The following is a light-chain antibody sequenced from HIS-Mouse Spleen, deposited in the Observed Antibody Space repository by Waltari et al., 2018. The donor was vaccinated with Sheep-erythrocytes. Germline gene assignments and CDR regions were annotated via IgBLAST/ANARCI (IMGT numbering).Light chain of an antibody. CDR1: QGISSD. CDR2: AAS. CDR3: QQLHSYPPRVT. V-gene: IGKV1-9*01. J-gene: IGKJ4*01. Sequence: DIQLTQSPSFLFASLGDRFTITCRASQGISSDLAWYQQNPGKAPKLLIYAASTLKSGVPSRFSVSGSGTGLTLTISSLQPEHFETYSYQQLHSYPPRVTFGRGTKVEIK.